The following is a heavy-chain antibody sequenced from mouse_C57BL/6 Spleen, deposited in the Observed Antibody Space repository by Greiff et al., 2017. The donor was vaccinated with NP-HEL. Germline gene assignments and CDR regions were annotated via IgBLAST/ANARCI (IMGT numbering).Heavy chain of an antibody. CDR3: ARDGGLRGYFDV. CDR1: GFTFSDYY. CDR2: INYDGSST. V-gene: IGHV5-16*01. D-gene: IGHD2-4*01. J-gene: IGHJ1*03. Sequence: EVQRVESEGGLVQPGSSMKLSCTASGFTFSDYYMAWVRQVPEKGLEWVANINYDGSSTYYLDSLKSRFIISRDNAKNILYLQMSSLKSEDTATYYCARDGGLRGYFDVWGTGTTVTVSS.